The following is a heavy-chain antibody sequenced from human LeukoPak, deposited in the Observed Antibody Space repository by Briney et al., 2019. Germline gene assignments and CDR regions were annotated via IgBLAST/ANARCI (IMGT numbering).Heavy chain of an antibody. CDR2: IYHSGST. V-gene: IGHV4-30-2*05. CDR3: ARDEIVVVPAAIWDAFDI. J-gene: IGHJ3*02. D-gene: IGHD2-2*01. CDR1: GGSISSGGYS. Sequence: PSETLSLTCAVSGGSISSGGYSWSWIRQPPGKGLEWIGYIYHSGSTYYNPSLKSRVTISVDTSKNQFSLKLSSVTAADTAVYYCARDEIVVVPAAIWDAFDIWGQGTMVTVSS.